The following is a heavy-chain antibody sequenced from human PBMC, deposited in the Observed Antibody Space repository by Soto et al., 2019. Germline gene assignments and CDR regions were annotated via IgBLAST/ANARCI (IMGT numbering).Heavy chain of an antibody. D-gene: IGHD6-19*01. J-gene: IGHJ4*02. CDR1: GGSISSSSYY. CDR3: AIQTLVRSSGGPSP. CDR2: IYYSGST. Sequence: QLQLQESGPGLVKPSETLSLTCTVSGGSISSSSYYWGWIRQPPGKGLEWIGSIYYSGSTYYNPSLKSRVTISVDTSKNQFSLKLSSVTAADTAVYYCAIQTLVRSSGGPSPGGQGTLVTVSS. V-gene: IGHV4-39*01.